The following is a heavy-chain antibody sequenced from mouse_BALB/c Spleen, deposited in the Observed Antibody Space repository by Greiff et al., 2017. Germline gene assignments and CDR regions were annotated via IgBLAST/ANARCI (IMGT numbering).Heavy chain of an antibody. CDR1: GYTFTSYW. V-gene: IGHV1-69*02. J-gene: IGHJ1*01. CDR2: IYPSDSYT. CDR3: TRGYYGSSYRWYFDV. Sequence: VKLQQPGAELVRPGASVKLSCKASGYTFTSYWINWVKQRPGQGLEWIGNIYPSDSYTNYNQKFKDKATLTVDKSSSTAYMRLSSPTSEDSAVYYCTRGYYGSSYRWYFDVWGAGTTVTVSS. D-gene: IGHD1-1*01.